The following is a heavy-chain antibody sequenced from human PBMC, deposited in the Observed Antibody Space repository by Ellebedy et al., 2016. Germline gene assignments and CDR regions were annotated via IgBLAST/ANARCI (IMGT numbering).Heavy chain of an antibody. CDR1: GFTFSTYW. CDR3: ARPQVGATPLGFDI. CDR2: IKEDGSNK. V-gene: IGHV3-7*01. Sequence: GESLKISCAASGFTFSTYWMYWVRQAPGKGLEWVASIKEDGSNKHYVDSVKGRFTISRDNAKNTLYLQMDSLRAEDTAVYYCARPQVGATPLGFDIWGQGTMVTVSS. J-gene: IGHJ3*02. D-gene: IGHD1-26*01.